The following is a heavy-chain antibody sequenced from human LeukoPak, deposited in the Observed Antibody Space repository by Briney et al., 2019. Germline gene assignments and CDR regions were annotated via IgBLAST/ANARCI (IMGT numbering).Heavy chain of an antibody. CDR1: GFTFNNYA. V-gene: IGHV3-23*01. D-gene: IGHD2-21*01. CDR3: AKLSRGSAVVNDAFDI. Sequence: GGSLRLSCAASGFTFNNYAMSWVRQAPGKGLEWVSAISGSGGSTYYADSVKGRFTISRDNSKDTLYLQINSLRAEDTAVYYCAKLSRGSAVVNDAFDIWGHGTMVTVSS. CDR2: ISGSGGST. J-gene: IGHJ3*02.